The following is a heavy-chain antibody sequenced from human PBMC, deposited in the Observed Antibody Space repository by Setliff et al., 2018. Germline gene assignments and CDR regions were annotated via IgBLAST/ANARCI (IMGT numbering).Heavy chain of an antibody. CDR1: GFTFSSYA. Sequence: GESLKISCAASGFTFSSYAMHWVRQAPGKGPEWVALISYDGRTDYYADSVRGRSDISRDNSKNTLYLRMSSLRPEDTAIYYCARGADYGDYVGPGYWGQGTLVTVSS. D-gene: IGHD4-17*01. J-gene: IGHJ4*02. CDR3: ARGADYGDYVGPGY. CDR2: ISYDGRTD. V-gene: IGHV3-30*15.